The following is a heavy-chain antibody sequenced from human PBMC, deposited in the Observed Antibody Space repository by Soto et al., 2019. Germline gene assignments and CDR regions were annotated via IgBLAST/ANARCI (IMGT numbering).Heavy chain of an antibody. CDR2: IYPHSSRT. CDR3: AIALGTSYLDV. V-gene: IGHV5-51*03. Sequence: EVQLVQSGVEVKKPGESLNISCQGSGYTFTSLYIVWVRQVPGKGLEWMGTIYPHSSRTIYSPSFQGQVTISVDKSSPTASLQWRTLTASDTATYYCAIALGTSYLDVWCKGTTVVVSS. J-gene: IGHJ6*03. CDR1: GYTFTSLY.